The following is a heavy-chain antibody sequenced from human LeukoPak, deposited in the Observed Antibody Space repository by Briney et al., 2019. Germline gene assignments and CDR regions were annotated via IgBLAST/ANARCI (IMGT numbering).Heavy chain of an antibody. CDR3: ARVYNYGGNSRDAFDI. D-gene: IGHD4-23*01. CDR2: IKEDGSEK. CDR1: GLTFSRYW. J-gene: IGHJ3*02. Sequence: GGSLRLSCVVSGLTFSRYWMTWVRQAPGKGLECVANIKEDGSEKKYVESVKGRFTISRDNARNSLYLQMNSLRADDTAVYYCARVYNYGGNSRDAFDIWGQGTMVTVSS. V-gene: IGHV3-7*01.